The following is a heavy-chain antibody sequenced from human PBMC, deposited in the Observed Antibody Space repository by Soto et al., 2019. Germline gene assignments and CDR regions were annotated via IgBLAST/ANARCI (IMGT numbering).Heavy chain of an antibody. D-gene: IGHD3-9*01. V-gene: IGHV4-31*03. J-gene: IGHJ4*02. CDR1: GDSISSAGYY. CDR3: ARPGLQYFD. CDR2: IYYSGST. Sequence: PSETLSLTCTVSGDSISSAGYYWSWIRQLPGKGLEWIGYIYYSGSTYYSPSLQSRLTISLDTSKNQFFLQWSSLKASDTAIYYCARPGLQYFDWGEGTLVTVSS.